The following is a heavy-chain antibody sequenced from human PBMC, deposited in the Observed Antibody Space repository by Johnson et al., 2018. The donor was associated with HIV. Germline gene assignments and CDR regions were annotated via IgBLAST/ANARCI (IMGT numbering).Heavy chain of an antibody. Sequence: VQLVESGGGLVKPGGSLRLSCAASGFTFTNAWMSWVRQAPGKGLECVANIKQDGSEKYYVDSVKGRFTISRDNAKKSLYLQMNSLRDEDTAVYYCARANYYDNWGQGTMVSVSS. V-gene: IGHV3-7*01. J-gene: IGHJ3*02. CDR2: IKQDGSEK. D-gene: IGHD3-10*01. CDR3: ARANYYDN. CDR1: GFTFTNAW.